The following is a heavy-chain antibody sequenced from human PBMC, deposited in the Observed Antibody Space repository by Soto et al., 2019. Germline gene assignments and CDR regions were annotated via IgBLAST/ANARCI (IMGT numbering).Heavy chain of an antibody. J-gene: IGHJ4*02. D-gene: IGHD3-16*01. CDR3: ARDSLSGGPGYFDY. CDR2: IYYSGST. V-gene: IGHV4-30-4*01. CDR1: GGSISSGDYY. Sequence: SETLSLTCTVSGGSISSGDYYWSWIRQPPGKGLEWIGYIYYSGSTYYNPSLKSRVTISVDTSKNQFSLKLSSVTAADTAVYYCARDSLSGGPGYFDYWGQGTLVTVSS.